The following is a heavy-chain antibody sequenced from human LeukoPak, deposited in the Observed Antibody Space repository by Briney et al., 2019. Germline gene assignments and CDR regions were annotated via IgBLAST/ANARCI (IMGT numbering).Heavy chain of an antibody. V-gene: IGHV3-21*01. Sequence: GGSLRLSCAASGFTFSSYAMSWVRQAPGKGLEWVSSISSSTNYIYYADSVKGRFTISRDNAKNSLYLQMNSLRAEDTAVYYCARDNLDDFDYWGQGTLVTVSS. D-gene: IGHD1-1*01. J-gene: IGHJ4*02. CDR2: ISSSTNYI. CDR3: ARDNLDDFDY. CDR1: GFTFSSYA.